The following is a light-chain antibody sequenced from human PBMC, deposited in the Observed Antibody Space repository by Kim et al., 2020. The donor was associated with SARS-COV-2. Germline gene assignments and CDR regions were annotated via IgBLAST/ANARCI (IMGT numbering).Light chain of an antibody. Sequence: SASVGDRVTITCRASQVISTYLAWYQQEPGKAPKLLIYAASTLQSGVPSRFSGGGSGTDFTLTISSLQPEDFATYYCHQLKSFPWTFGQGTKVDIK. J-gene: IGKJ1*01. CDR3: HQLKSFPWT. CDR2: AAS. CDR1: QVISTY. V-gene: IGKV1-9*01.